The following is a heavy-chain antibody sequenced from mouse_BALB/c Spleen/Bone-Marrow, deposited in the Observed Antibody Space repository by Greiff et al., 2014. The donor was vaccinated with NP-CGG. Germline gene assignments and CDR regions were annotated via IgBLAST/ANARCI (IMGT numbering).Heavy chain of an antibody. V-gene: IGHV4-2*02. CDR2: INPGSSTI. D-gene: IGHD3-1*01. Sequence: LVESGGSLNLSCAASGFDFSRYWMSWARQAPGKGQEWIGEINPGSSTINYTPSLKDKFITSRDNAKNTLYLQMSKVRSEDTALYYCARSAFYALDYWGQGTSVTVSS. J-gene: IGHJ4*01. CDR1: GFDFSRYW. CDR3: ARSAFYALDY.